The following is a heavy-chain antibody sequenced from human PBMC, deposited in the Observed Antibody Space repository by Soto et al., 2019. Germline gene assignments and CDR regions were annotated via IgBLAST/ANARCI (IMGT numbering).Heavy chain of an antibody. Sequence: PGGSLRLSCTVSGFTFSNAWMTWVRQAPGKGLEWVGRIKSKTDDGTTDYAAPVKGRFTISRDDSGNTLYLQMNSLKTEDTAVYYCTTDSSSWAYYYYYGMDVWGQGTTVTVSS. V-gene: IGHV3-15*01. CDR1: GFTFSNAW. CDR3: TTDSSSWAYYYYYGMDV. CDR2: IKSKTDDGTT. D-gene: IGHD2-2*01. J-gene: IGHJ6*02.